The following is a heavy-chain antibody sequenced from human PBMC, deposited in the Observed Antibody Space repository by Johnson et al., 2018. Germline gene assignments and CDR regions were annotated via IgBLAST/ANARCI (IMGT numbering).Heavy chain of an antibody. J-gene: IGHJ3*02. V-gene: IGHV3-72*01. CDR3: ARGARAFDI. CDR2: IKDKVNSYTT. CDR1: GFTFSDHY. Sequence: EVQLVESGGGLVQPGGSLRLSCAASGFTFSDHYMDWVRQAPGKGLEWVGRIKDKVNSYTTQYAASVDGRFTISRDDSKNSLYRQMNSLKTEDTAMYYCARGARAFDIWGQGTMVTVSS.